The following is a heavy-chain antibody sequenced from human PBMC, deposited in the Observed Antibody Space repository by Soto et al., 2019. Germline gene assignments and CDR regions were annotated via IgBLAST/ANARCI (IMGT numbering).Heavy chain of an antibody. CDR3: ASRSSGWYVDY. CDR1: GFTFSSYA. V-gene: IGHV3-23*01. D-gene: IGHD6-19*01. Sequence: EVQLLESGGGLVQPGGSLRLSCAASGFTFSSYAMNWVRQAPGKGLEWVSVISGSGSSTHYADSVKGRFTFSRDNSKNTLYLQMNSLRAEYTVVYYCASRSSGWYVDYWGQGTLVTVSS. CDR2: ISGSGSST. J-gene: IGHJ4*02.